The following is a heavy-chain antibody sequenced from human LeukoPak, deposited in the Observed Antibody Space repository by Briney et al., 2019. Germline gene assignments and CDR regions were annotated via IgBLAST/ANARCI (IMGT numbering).Heavy chain of an antibody. Sequence: GGSLRLSCAASGFTFSSYAMHWVRQAPGKGLEWVAVISYDGSNKYYADSVKGRFTISRDNSKNTLYLQMNSLRAEDTAVYYCAREFRVYSSGPYWGQGTLVTVSS. V-gene: IGHV3-30-3*01. CDR2: ISYDGSNK. CDR3: AREFRVYSSGPY. CDR1: GFTFSSYA. J-gene: IGHJ4*02. D-gene: IGHD6-19*01.